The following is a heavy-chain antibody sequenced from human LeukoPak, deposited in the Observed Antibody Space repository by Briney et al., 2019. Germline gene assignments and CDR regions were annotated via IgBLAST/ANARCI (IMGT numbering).Heavy chain of an antibody. CDR1: GFTFSSYA. J-gene: IGHJ4*02. CDR3: ARDQGRDIVVVPAAIGY. V-gene: IGHV3-11*01. Sequence: GGSLRLSCAASGFTFSSYAMSWIRQAPGKGLEWVSYISSSGSTIYYADSVKGRFTISRDNAKNSLYLQMNSLRAEDTAVYYCARDQGRDIVVVPAAIGYWGQGTLVTVSS. CDR2: ISSSGSTI. D-gene: IGHD2-2*02.